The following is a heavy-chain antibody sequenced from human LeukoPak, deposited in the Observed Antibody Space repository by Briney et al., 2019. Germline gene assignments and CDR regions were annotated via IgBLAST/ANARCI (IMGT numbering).Heavy chain of an antibody. CDR3: ARDGGRFFDY. Sequence: PGGSLRLSCVASGFTFSSCSMNWVRQAPGKGLEWLSYISSSFSAADSVKGRFTISRDNAKRTLYLQMNSLRAEDTAVYYCARDGGRFFDYWGQGTLVTVSS. CDR2: ISSSFSA. V-gene: IGHV3-48*01. J-gene: IGHJ4*02. CDR1: GFTFSSCS. D-gene: IGHD3-16*01.